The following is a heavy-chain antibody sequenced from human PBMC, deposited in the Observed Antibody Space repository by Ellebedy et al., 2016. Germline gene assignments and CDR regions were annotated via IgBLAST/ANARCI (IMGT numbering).Heavy chain of an antibody. D-gene: IGHD5-12*01. V-gene: IGHV3-48*01. CDR3: ARDLATIGGDYYYGMDV. CDR1: GFTFSSYS. J-gene: IGHJ6*02. CDR2: ISSSSSTI. Sequence: GGSLRLSXAASGFTFSSYSMNWVRQAPGKGLEWVSYISSSSSTIYYADSVKGRFTISRDNAKNSLYLQMNSLRAEDTAVDYCARDLATIGGDYYYGMDVWGQGTTVTVSS.